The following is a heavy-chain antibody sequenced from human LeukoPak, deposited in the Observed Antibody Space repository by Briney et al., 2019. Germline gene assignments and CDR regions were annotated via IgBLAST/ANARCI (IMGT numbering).Heavy chain of an antibody. J-gene: IGHJ3*02. V-gene: IGHV4-39*07. Sequence: SETLSLTCTVSGGSISSSSYYWGWIRQPAGKGLEWIGSIYYSGSTYYNPSLKSRVTISVDTSKNQFSLKLSSVTAADTAVYYCARDRSTRGVSFDIWGQGTMVTVSS. CDR2: IYYSGST. CDR1: GGSISSSSYY. CDR3: ARDRSTRGVSFDI. D-gene: IGHD5/OR15-5a*01.